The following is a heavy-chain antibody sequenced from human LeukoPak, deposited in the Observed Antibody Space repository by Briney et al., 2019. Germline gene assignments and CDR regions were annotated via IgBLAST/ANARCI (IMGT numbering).Heavy chain of an antibody. D-gene: IGHD3-22*01. CDR2: IYYSGST. Sequence: SETLSLTCTVSGGSISNADYYWSWIRQPPGKGLEWIGYIYYSGSTYSNPSLKSRVTISVDTSKNQFSLRLSSVTAADTAVYFYARKSSVFDAFDIWGQGTMVTVSS. J-gene: IGHJ3*02. V-gene: IGHV4-30-4*01. CDR3: ARKSSVFDAFDI. CDR1: GGSISNADYY.